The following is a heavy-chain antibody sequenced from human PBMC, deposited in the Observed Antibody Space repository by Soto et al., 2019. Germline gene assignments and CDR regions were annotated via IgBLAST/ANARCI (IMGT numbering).Heavy chain of an antibody. CDR1: GFTFSSYS. Sequence: GGSLRLSCAASGFTFSSYSMNWVRQAPGKGLVWVSRISTDGSSTNCADSVKGRFTTSRDNARNTLYLQMNSLRVEDTAVYYCARNRDGVDYWGQGT. CDR3: ARNRDGVDY. J-gene: IGHJ4*02. CDR2: ISTDGSST. V-gene: IGHV3-74*01.